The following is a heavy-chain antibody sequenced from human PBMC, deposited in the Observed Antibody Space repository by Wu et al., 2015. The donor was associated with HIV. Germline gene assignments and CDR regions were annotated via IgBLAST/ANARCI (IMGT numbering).Heavy chain of an antibody. J-gene: IGHJ2*01. CDR2: IIPIFGTA. D-gene: IGHD5-12*01. CDR1: GGTFSSYA. Sequence: QVQLVQSGAEVKKPGSSVKVSCKASGGTFSSYAISWVRQAPGQGLEWMGRIIPIFGTANYAQKFQGRVTITADESTSTAYMELSSLRSEDTAVYYCARSRGYSGYDENYWYFDLWAVAPWSLSPQ. V-gene: IGHV1-69*13. CDR3: ARSRGYSGYDENYWYFDL.